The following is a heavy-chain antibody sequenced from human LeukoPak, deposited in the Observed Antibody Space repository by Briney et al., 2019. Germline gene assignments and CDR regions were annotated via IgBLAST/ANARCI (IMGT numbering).Heavy chain of an antibody. CDR1: GFTFSSYW. V-gene: IGHV3-7*01. Sequence: GGSLRLSCAASGFTFSSYWMSWVRQAPGKGLEWVANIKQDGSEKYYVDSVKGRFTISRDNAKNSLYLQMNSLRAEDTAVYYCARDGSWDGRGQRVGFDYWGQGTLVTVSS. CDR3: ARDGSWDGRGQRVGFDY. CDR2: IKQDGSEK. J-gene: IGHJ4*02. D-gene: IGHD5-24*01.